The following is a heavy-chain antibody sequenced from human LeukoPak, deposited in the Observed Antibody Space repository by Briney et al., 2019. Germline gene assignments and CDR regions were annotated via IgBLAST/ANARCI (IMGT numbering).Heavy chain of an antibody. D-gene: IGHD3-10*01. J-gene: IGHJ4*02. V-gene: IGHV4-59*01. CDR3: ARSYGSGSYFDY. CDR2: IYYSGTT. Sequence: SETLSLTCTVSGGSINSDYWNWIRQSPGMGLEWIGNIYYSGTTNYNPSLRSRVTISLDTSKNQFSLKLTSVTAVDTAVYYCARSYGSGSYFDYWGQGTLVTVSS. CDR1: GGSINSDY.